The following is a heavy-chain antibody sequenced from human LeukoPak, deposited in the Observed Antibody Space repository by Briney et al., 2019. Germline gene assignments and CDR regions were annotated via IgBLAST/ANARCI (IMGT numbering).Heavy chain of an antibody. V-gene: IGHV1-8*01. CDR2: MNPKTGKT. CDR3: ARISPVTTGLKGYYFDY. Sequence: ASVKVSCKTSGYTFSSYEINWLRQATGRGLEWVGWMNPKTGKTAYARNLQGRVTITRDTSISTAYMDLSGLRSEDTAVYYCARISPVTTGLKGYYFDYWGQGTLVTVSS. J-gene: IGHJ4*02. D-gene: IGHD1-1*01. CDR1: GYTFSSYE.